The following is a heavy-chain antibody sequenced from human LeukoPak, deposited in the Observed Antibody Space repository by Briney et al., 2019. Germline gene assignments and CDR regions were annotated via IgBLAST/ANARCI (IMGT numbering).Heavy chain of an antibody. D-gene: IGHD1-1*01. CDR2: SNPSGDST. CDR1: GYTFTNYY. V-gene: IGHV1-46*01. Sequence: VASVKVSCKASGYTFTNYYIHWVRQAPGHGLEWLGISNPSGDSTNYAQKFQGRVTMTRDTSTSTVYIDLSSLRSKDTAVYYCARWTTTFLDYWGQGTLVTVSS. CDR3: ARWTTTFLDY. J-gene: IGHJ4*02.